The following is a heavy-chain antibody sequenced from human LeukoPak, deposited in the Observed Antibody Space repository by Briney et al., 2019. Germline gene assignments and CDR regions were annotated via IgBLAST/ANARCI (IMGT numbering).Heavy chain of an antibody. CDR1: GFTSSDYY. D-gene: IGHD1-26*01. J-gene: IGHJ6*02. CDR3: ARCAGVGATLTYYYYYGMDV. V-gene: IGHV3-11*04. CDR2: ISSSGSTI. Sequence: GGSLRLSCAASGFTSSDYYMSWIRQAPGKGLEWVSYISSSGSTIYYADSVKGRFTISRDNAKNSLYLQMNSLRAEDTAVYYCARCAGVGATLTYYYYYGMDVWGQGTTVTVSS.